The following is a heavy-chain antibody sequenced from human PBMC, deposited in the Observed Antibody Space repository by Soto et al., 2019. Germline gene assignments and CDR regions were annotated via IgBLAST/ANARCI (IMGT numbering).Heavy chain of an antibody. D-gene: IGHD4-17*01. V-gene: IGHV3-11*01. CDR1: GFTFSDYS. J-gene: IGHJ3*02. CDR3: ARRSAVTTSHSFDI. Sequence: QEQLVESGGGLVKPGGSLRLSCAASGFTFSDYSMSWIRQAPGKGLEWISYIRSTDSSIFYADSVKGRFTISRENARSSLYLQMDSLRAENTAVYYCARRSAVTTSHSFDIWGQGTMVTASS. CDR2: IRSTDSSI.